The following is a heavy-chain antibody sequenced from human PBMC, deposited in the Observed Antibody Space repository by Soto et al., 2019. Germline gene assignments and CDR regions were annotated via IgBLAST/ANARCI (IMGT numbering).Heavy chain of an antibody. V-gene: IGHV3-48*01. CDR2: ISSSSSTI. CDR3: ARMAIFGVVIIPTDYMDG. J-gene: IGHJ6*03. D-gene: IGHD3-3*01. Sequence: GSLRLSCAASGFTFSSYSMNWVRQAPGKGLEWVSYISSSSSTIYYADSVKGRFTISRDNAKNSLYLQMNSLRAEDTAVYYCARMAIFGVVIIPTDYMDGWGKGTTVTVSS. CDR1: GFTFSSYS.